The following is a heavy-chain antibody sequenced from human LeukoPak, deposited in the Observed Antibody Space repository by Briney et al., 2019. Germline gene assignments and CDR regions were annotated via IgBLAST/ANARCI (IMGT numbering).Heavy chain of an antibody. V-gene: IGHV3-48*03. J-gene: IGHJ3*01. D-gene: IGHD2-2*01. CDR3: AAFSYLSSPNVV. Sequence: GGTLRLSCVASGFAFNTYEMNWVRQASGKGLEWISYIDSGGTTTDYADSVKGRFIISRDNAKNSLYLQMNSLSAEDTAIYHCAAFSYLSSPNVVWGQGTLVTVSS. CDR1: GFAFNTYE. CDR2: IDSGGTTT.